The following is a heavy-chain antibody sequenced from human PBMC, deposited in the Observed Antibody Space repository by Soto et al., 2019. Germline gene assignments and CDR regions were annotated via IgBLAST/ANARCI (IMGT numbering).Heavy chain of an antibody. Sequence: EVQLLESGGGLVKPGGSLRLSCAASGFAFGRYDLSWVRQAPGKGLEWVSAMGGSVDSKSYADSVKGRFTTSRDDLKNTLFLEMNSLRPEDTAIYFCARDQISGWYDNWGQGTLVTVSS. D-gene: IGHD6-19*01. V-gene: IGHV3-23*01. CDR3: ARDQISGWYDN. J-gene: IGHJ5*02. CDR2: MGGSVDSK. CDR1: GFAFGRYD.